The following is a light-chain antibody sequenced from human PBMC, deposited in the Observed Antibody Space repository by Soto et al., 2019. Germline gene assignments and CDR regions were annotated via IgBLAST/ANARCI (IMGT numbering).Light chain of an antibody. CDR3: ASLEDSLSGGV. Sequence: QSVLTQPPSAAGTPGQRVIISCSGSNSNIGTYTVNWYQQLPGTAPKLLIYTDYQRPSVVPDRFSGSRSVTSASLAISGLQSEDEADYYCASLEDSLSGGVFGVGTMLTVL. V-gene: IGLV1-44*01. J-gene: IGLJ3*02. CDR2: TDY. CDR1: NSNIGTYT.